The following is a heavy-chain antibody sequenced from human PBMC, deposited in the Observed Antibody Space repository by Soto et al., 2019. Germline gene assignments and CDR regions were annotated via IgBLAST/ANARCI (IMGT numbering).Heavy chain of an antibody. D-gene: IGHD3-10*01. CDR1: GFTFSSYA. V-gene: IGHV3-23*01. CDR2: ISGSGGST. J-gene: IGHJ5*02. CDR3: AKDKEAQKPGSGKWFDP. Sequence: EVQLLESGGGLVQPGGSLRLSCAASGFTFSSYAMSWVRQAPGKGLEWVSAISGSGGSTYYADSVKGRFTISRDNSKNTLYLQMNSLRAEDTAVYYCAKDKEAQKPGSGKWFDPWGQGPLVTVSS.